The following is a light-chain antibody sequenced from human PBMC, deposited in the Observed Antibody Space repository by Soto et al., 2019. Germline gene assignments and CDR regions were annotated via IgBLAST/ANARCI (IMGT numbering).Light chain of an antibody. CDR2: GNN. Sequence: QSVLTQPPSASGTPGQSVTISCSGSSSNIGSNTVNWYHQLPGTAPKLLNYGNNQRPSGVPDRFSGSKSGTSASLAISGLQSEDEADYYCAAWDDSLNGYVFGTGTKVTVL. J-gene: IGLJ1*01. CDR3: AAWDDSLNGYV. CDR1: SSNIGSNT. V-gene: IGLV1-44*01.